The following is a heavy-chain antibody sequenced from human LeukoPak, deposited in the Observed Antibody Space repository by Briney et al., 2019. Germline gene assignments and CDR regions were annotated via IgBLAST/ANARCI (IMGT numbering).Heavy chain of an antibody. V-gene: IGHV3-64*01. J-gene: IGHJ4*02. D-gene: IGHD3-3*01. CDR2: ISSNGGST. CDR1: GFTFSSYA. Sequence: GGSLRLSCAASGFTFSSYAMPWVRQAPGKGLEYVSAISSNGGSTYYANSVKGRFTISRDNSKNTLYLQMGSLRAEDMAVYYCARASYDFWSGYYGYYFDYWGQGTLVTVSS. CDR3: ARASYDFWSGYYGYYFDY.